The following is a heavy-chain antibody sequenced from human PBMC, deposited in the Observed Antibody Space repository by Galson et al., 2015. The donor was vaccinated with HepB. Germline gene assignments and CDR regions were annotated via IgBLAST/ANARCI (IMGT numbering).Heavy chain of an antibody. Sequence: SVKVSCKVSGGTVSSYTLSWVRQAPGQGLEWMGRIIPIFGKANYAQKFQDRVTITADKSTNTAYMEVASLTYEDTAVYYCARDPGYSRTWSFDKWGQGTLVTISS. V-gene: IGHV1-69*08. D-gene: IGHD5-12*01. CDR3: ARDPGYSRTWSFDK. CDR2: IIPIFGKA. J-gene: IGHJ4*02. CDR1: GGTVSSYT.